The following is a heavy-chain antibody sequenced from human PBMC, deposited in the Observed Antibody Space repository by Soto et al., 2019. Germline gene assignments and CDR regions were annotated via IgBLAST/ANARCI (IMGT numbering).Heavy chain of an antibody. Sequence: PGGSLRLSCAASGFTFSSYEMNWVRQAPGKGLEWVSYISSSGSTIYYADSVKGRFTISRDNAKNSLYLQMNSLRAEDTAVYYCASPITNSSSIYYYYYGMDVWGQGTTVTVSS. CDR2: ISSSGSTI. J-gene: IGHJ6*02. V-gene: IGHV3-48*03. CDR3: ASPITNSSSIYYYYYGMDV. D-gene: IGHD6-6*01. CDR1: GFTFSSYE.